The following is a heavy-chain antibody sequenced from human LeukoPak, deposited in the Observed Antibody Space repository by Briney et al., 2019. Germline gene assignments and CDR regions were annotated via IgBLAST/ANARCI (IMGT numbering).Heavy chain of an antibody. V-gene: IGHV7-4-1*02. Sequence: ASVKVSCKASGYTFTSYAMNWVRQAPGQGLEWMGWINTNTGNPTYAQGFTGRFVFSLDTSVSTAYLQISGLKAEDTAVYYCATRGEYYDSSGRRVYYFDYWGQGTLVTVSS. CDR1: GYTFTSYA. J-gene: IGHJ4*02. CDR2: INTNTGNP. D-gene: IGHD3-22*01. CDR3: ATRGEYYDSSGRRVYYFDY.